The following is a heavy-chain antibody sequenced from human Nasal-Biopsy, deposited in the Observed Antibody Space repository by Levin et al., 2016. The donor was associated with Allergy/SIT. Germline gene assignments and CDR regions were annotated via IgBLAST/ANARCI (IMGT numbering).Heavy chain of an antibody. Sequence: GSLRLSCAASGFIFSTFDMHWVRHSPGKGLEWVAFIRFDGSNTYYADSVKGRFTISRDSSKNTLYLQMNSLRPEDTAVYYCAKDRSGVTPFHYYYGMDVWGQGTTVTVSS. J-gene: IGHJ6*02. CDR1: GFIFSTFD. V-gene: IGHV3-30*02. CDR3: AKDRSGVTPFHYYYGMDV. CDR2: IRFDGSNT. D-gene: IGHD3-10*01.